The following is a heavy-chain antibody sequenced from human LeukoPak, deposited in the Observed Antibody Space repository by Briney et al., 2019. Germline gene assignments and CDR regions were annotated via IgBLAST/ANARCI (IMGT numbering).Heavy chain of an antibody. CDR2: ISGYNGNT. CDR1: GYIFTNYG. D-gene: IGHD3-16*02. V-gene: IGHV1-18*01. CDR3: ARDRMYYDYVWGSYRPVDY. J-gene: IGHJ4*02. Sequence: GASVKVSCKASGYIFTNYGISWVRQAPGQGLEWMGWISGYNGNTNYAQKLQGRVTMTTDTSTSTAYMELRSLRSDDTAVYYCARDRMYYDYVWGSYRPVDYWGQGTLVTVSS.